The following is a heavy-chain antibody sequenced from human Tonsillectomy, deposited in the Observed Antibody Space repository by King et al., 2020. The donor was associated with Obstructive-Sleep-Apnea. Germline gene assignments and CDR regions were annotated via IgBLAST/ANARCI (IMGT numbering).Heavy chain of an antibody. D-gene: IGHD5-24*01. J-gene: IGHJ4*02. V-gene: IGHV3-30*18. Sequence: VQLVESGGGVVQPGRSLRLSCAASGFTFSNYGMHWVRQAPGKGLEWVAVISYDGSNKYYADSVKGRFTISRDNSKNTLYLQMNSLRAEDTAVYYCAKGMRSLQFASLSEWGQGTLVTVSS. CDR1: GFTFSNYG. CDR3: AKGMRSLQFASLSE. CDR2: ISYDGSNK.